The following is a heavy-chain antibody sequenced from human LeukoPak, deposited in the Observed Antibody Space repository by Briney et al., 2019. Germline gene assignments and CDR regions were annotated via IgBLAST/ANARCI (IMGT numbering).Heavy chain of an antibody. J-gene: IGHJ3*02. CDR1: GFTFSSYG. CDR3: ARVRGGSYPDAFDI. D-gene: IGHD1-26*01. Sequence: GGSLRLSCAASGFTFSSYGMHWVRQAPGKGLEWVAVISYDGSNKYYADSVKGRFTISRDNSKNTLYLQMNSLRAEDTAVYYCARVRGGSYPDAFDIWGQGTMVTVSS. V-gene: IGHV3-30*03. CDR2: ISYDGSNK.